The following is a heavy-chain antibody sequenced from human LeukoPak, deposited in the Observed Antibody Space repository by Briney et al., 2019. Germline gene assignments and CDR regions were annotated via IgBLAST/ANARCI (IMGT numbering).Heavy chain of an antibody. CDR1: GFTFSSYA. D-gene: IGHD6-6*01. Sequence: GGSLRLSCAASGFTFSSYAMSWVRQAPGKGLEWVSAISGSGGSTYYADSVKGWFTISRDNSKNTLYLQMNSLRAEDTAVYYCANLYSSSSYYYYGMDVWGQGTTVTVSS. CDR3: ANLYSSSSYYYYGMDV. CDR2: ISGSGGST. J-gene: IGHJ6*02. V-gene: IGHV3-23*01.